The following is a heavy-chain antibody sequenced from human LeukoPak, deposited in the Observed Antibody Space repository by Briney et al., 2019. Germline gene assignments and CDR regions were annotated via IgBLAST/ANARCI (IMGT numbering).Heavy chain of an antibody. D-gene: IGHD3-10*01. CDR1: GYTFTSYG. Sequence: VASVKVSCKASGYTFTSYGISWVRQAPGQGLEWMGWISAYNGNTNYAQKLQGRVTMATDTSTSTAYMELRSLRSDDTAVYYCARAISGYYFDYWGQGTLVTVSS. CDR2: ISAYNGNT. CDR3: ARAISGYYFDY. J-gene: IGHJ4*02. V-gene: IGHV1-18*01.